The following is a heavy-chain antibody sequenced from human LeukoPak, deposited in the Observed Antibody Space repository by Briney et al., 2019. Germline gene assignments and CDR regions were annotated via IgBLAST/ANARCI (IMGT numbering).Heavy chain of an antibody. CDR1: GGSISSYY. D-gene: IGHD3-10*01. CDR2: IYYSGST. CDR3: ARGSSGKYVHNFDY. J-gene: IGHJ4*02. V-gene: IGHV4-59*01. Sequence: SETLSLTCTVSGGSISSYYWSWIRQPPGKGLEWIGYIYYSGSTNYNPSLKSRVTISVDTSKNQFSLKLSSVAAADTAVYYCARGSSGKYVHNFDYWGQGTLVTVSS.